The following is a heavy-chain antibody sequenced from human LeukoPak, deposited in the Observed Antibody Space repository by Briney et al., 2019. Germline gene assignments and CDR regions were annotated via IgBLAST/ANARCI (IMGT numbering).Heavy chain of an antibody. D-gene: IGHD5-24*01. V-gene: IGHV3-23*01. CDR2: ISGSGGST. CDR3: AKAHSRDGYNYGRGYYFDY. Sequence: PGGSLRLSCAASGFTFSSYAMSWVRQAPGKGLEWVSAISGSGGSTYYADSVKGRFTISRDNSKNTLYLQMNSLRAEDTAVYYCAKAHSRDGYNYGRGYYFDYWGQGTLVTVSS. CDR1: GFTFSSYA. J-gene: IGHJ4*02.